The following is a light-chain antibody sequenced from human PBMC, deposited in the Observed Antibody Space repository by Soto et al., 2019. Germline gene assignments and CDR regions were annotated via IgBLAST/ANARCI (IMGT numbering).Light chain of an antibody. CDR3: QQYNNWPPIA. CDR2: GAS. CDR1: QSVSSTY. J-gene: IGKJ5*01. Sequence: EIVLTQSPGTLSLCAGQRATLSCRASQSVSSTYLAWYQQKPGQAPRLLIYGASSRATGIPDRFSGSGSGTEFSLTISSLQSEDFAVYYCQQYNNWPPIAFGQGTRLEI. V-gene: IGKV3-20*01.